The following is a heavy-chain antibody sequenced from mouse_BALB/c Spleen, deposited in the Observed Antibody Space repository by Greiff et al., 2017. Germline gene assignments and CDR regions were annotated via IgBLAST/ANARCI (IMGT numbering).Heavy chain of an antibody. D-gene: IGHD3-2*01. V-gene: IGHV1-7*01. Sequence: QVQLQQSGAELAKPGASVKMSCKASGYTFTSYWMHWVKQRPGQGLEWIGYINPSTGYTEYNQKFKDKATLTADKSSSTAYMQLSSLTSEDSAVYYCARETARATQFAYWGQGTLVTVSA. J-gene: IGHJ3*01. CDR2: INPSTGYT. CDR1: GYTFTSYW. CDR3: ARETARATQFAY.